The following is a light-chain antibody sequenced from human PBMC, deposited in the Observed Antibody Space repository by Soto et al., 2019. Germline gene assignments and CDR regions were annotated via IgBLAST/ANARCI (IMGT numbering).Light chain of an antibody. CDR1: STNVGGYNY. V-gene: IGLV2-14*03. Sequence: QSALTQPASVSGSPGQSITISCTGTSTNVGGYNYVSWFQQHPGKAPKLLIYEVTNRPSGVSDRFSGSKSGNTASLTIPGLQADDEADYYCSSYTRNTIYVFGTGTKVTVL. J-gene: IGLJ1*01. CDR2: EVT. CDR3: SSYTRNTIYV.